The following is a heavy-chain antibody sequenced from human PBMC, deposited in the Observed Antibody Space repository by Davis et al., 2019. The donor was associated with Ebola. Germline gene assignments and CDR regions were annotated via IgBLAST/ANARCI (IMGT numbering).Heavy chain of an antibody. D-gene: IGHD5-18*01. CDR3: ARDRAYSYGTFRYYGMDV. CDR1: GFTFSSYG. V-gene: IGHV3-30*03. CDR2: ISYDGSNK. Sequence: GGSLRLSCAASGFTFSSYGMHWVRQAPGKGLEWVAVISYDGSNKYYADSVKGRFTISRDNSKNTLCLQMNSLRAEDTAVYYCARDRAYSYGTFRYYGMDVWGQGTTVTVSS. J-gene: IGHJ6*02.